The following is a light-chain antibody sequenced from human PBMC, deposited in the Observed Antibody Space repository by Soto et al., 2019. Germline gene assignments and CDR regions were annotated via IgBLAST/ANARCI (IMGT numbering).Light chain of an antibody. CDR2: SAS. Sequence: DGQLTQAPSFMSLSAGDRVTITCRAGQCISNSLAWYQQKPGKASKLLIYSASTLQSGVPSRFSGGFSGTEFTLTISSLQPEDFATYYCQQLYRSPITFGQGTRLEIK. J-gene: IGKJ5*01. CDR1: QCISNS. V-gene: IGKV1-9*01. CDR3: QQLYRSPIT.